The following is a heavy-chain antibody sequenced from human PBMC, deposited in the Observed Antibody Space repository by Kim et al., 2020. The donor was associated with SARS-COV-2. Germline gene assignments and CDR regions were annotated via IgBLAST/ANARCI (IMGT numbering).Heavy chain of an antibody. D-gene: IGHD5-18*01. Sequence: SETLSLTCTVSGGSISSYYWSWIRQPPGKGLEWIGYIYYSGITNYNPSLKSRVTISVDTSKNQFSLKLTSVTAADTAVYYCARDLGGYSYDYWGQGTLVTVSS. CDR1: GGSISSYY. J-gene: IGHJ4*02. CDR3: ARDLGGYSYDY. CDR2: IYYSGIT. V-gene: IGHV4-59*01.